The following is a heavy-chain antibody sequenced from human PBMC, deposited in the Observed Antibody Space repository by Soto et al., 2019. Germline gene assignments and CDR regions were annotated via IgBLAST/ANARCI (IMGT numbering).Heavy chain of an antibody. D-gene: IGHD6-13*01. V-gene: IGHV4-34*01. CDR3: ARGTRRAGSSQIDY. J-gene: IGHJ4*02. Sequence: SETLSLTCAVYGGSFSGYYWSWIRQPPGKGLEWIGEINHSGSTNYNPSLNSRVTISVDTSKNQFSLKLSSVTAADTAVYYCARGTRRAGSSQIDYWGQGTLVTVS. CDR2: INHSGST. CDR1: GGSFSGYY.